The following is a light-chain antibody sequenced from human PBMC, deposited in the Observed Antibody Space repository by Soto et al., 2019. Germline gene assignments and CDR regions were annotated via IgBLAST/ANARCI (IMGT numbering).Light chain of an antibody. J-gene: IGKJ2*01. CDR1: QSISSW. Sequence: DIQMTQSPSTLSASVGDRVTITCRASQSISSWLAWYQQKPGKAPKLLIYKASSIESGVPSRFSGSGPGTEFTLTISSLQPDDFATYYCQQYNSYSNTFGQGTKLEIK. CDR3: QQYNSYSNT. CDR2: KAS. V-gene: IGKV1-5*03.